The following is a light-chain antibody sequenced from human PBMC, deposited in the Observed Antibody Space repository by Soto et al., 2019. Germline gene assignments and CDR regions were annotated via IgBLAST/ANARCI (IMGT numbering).Light chain of an antibody. CDR2: GAS. CDR1: QSVSSNY. J-gene: IGKJ1*01. V-gene: IGKV3-20*01. Sequence: EIVLTQSPGTLSLSPGERATLSCRASQSVSSNYLAWYQQTPGQAPRLLIYGASSRATGIPDRFSGSGSGTDSTLTISRLEPEDFAVYYCQQYGTSPLTFGQGTKVEIK. CDR3: QQYGTSPLT.